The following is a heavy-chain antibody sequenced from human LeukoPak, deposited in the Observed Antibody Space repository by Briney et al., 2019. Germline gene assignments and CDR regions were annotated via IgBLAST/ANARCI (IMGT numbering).Heavy chain of an antibody. CDR3: AREAWFGELPSYEHYCMDV. D-gene: IGHD3-10*01. V-gene: IGHV3-48*01. J-gene: IGHJ6*03. CDR1: GFTFSSYS. CDR2: ISSSSSTI. Sequence: PGGSLRLSCAASGFTFSSYSMNWVRQAPGKGLEWVSYISSSSSTIYYADSVKGRFTISRDNAKNSLYLQMNSLRAEDTAVYYCAREAWFGELPSYEHYCMDVWGKGTTVTVSS.